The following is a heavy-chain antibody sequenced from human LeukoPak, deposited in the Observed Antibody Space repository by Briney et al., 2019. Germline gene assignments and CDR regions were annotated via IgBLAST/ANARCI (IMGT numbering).Heavy chain of an antibody. CDR1: GFTFSSYS. Sequence: GGSLRLSCAASGFTFSSYSMNWVRQAPGKGLEWVSSISSSSSYIYYADSVKGRFTISRDNAKNSLYLQMNSLRAEDTAVYYCARDRSNNQSKYRNRSAFDIWGQGTMVTVSS. CDR3: ARDRSNNQSKYRNRSAFDI. CDR2: ISSSSSYI. D-gene: IGHD2/OR15-2a*01. J-gene: IGHJ3*02. V-gene: IGHV3-21*01.